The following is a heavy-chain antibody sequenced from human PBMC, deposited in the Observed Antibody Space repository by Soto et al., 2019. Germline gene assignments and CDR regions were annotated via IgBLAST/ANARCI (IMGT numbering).Heavy chain of an antibody. D-gene: IGHD5-18*01. CDR1: GGSISSYY. Sequence: PSETLSLTCTVSGGSISSYYWSWIRQPPGKGLEWIGYIYYSGSTYYNPSLKSRVTISVDTSKNQFSLKLSSVTAADTAVYYCASLKLGYRTFDPWGQGTLVTVSS. V-gene: IGHV4-59*08. CDR3: ASLKLGYRTFDP. CDR2: IYYSGST. J-gene: IGHJ5*02.